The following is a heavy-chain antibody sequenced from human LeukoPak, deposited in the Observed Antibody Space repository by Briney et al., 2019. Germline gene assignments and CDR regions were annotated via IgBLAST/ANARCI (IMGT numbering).Heavy chain of an antibody. CDR1: GGSFSGYY. CDR2: INHSGST. D-gene: IGHD4-17*01. J-gene: IGHJ1*01. V-gene: IGHV4-34*01. Sequence: SSETLSLTCAVYGGSFSGYYWSWIRQPPGKGLEWIGEINHSGSTNYNPSLKSRVTISVDTSKNQFSLKLSSLTAADTAVYYCARGPPTVTRKKQQRTFLDYFQHWGQGTLVTVSS. CDR3: ARGPPTVTRKKQQRTFLDYFQH.